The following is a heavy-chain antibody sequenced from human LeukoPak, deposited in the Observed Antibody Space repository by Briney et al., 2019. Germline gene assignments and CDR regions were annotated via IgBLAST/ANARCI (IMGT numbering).Heavy chain of an antibody. J-gene: IGHJ6*02. V-gene: IGHV3-23*01. Sequence: GGSPRLSCAASGFTFSDYALSWVRQAPGMGPECVSAISASGIATYYAESVKGRFSISRDNSRSSLYLQMNSLRADDTAVYYGAKSPPPENYSYSGRDVRGQGTTVTVSS. CDR1: GFTFSDYA. CDR2: ISASGIAT. CDR3: AKSPPPENYSYSGRDV.